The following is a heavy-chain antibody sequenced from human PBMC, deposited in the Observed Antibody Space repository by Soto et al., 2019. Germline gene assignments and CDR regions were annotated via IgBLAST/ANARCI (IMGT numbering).Heavy chain of an antibody. CDR1: GGSISSSSYY. Sequence: SETLSLTCTVSGGSISSSSYYFCCIRQPPGNGLELIGSIYYSGSTYYNPSLKSRVTISVDTSKNQFSLKLSSVTAADTAVYYCAKQSIAAAASVDYWGQGTLVTVSS. V-gene: IGHV4-39*01. D-gene: IGHD6-13*01. J-gene: IGHJ4*02. CDR2: IYYSGST. CDR3: AKQSIAAAASVDY.